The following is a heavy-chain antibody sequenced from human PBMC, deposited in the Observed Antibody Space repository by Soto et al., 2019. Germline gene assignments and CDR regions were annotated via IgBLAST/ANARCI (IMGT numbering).Heavy chain of an antibody. CDR3: ARDLCLLRGIIIFDY. Sequence: GGSLRLSCAASGFTFRTYGMNWVRQAPGKGLEWVSYISSSSSPIYYADSVKGRFTISRDNAKNSLFLQMNSLRDEDTAVYYCARDLCLLRGIIIFDYVDQGAPLTISS. CDR2: ISSSSSPI. J-gene: IGHJ4*01. D-gene: IGHD3-10*01. V-gene: IGHV3-48*02. CDR1: GFTFRTYG.